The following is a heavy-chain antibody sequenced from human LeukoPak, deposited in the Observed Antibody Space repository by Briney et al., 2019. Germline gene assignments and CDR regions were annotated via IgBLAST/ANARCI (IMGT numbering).Heavy chain of an antibody. CDR2: ITKYDGRQ. CDR1: GFGVHTFA. D-gene: IGHD5-24*01. V-gene: IGHV3-23*01. CDR3: AKDHSADGWPTFEY. Sequence: GGSLRLSCAVSGFGVHTFAMSWVRQAPGKGLEWLASITKYDGRQYYADSVRGRFTISRDTSQNELYLQMNSLRVDDSAIYYCAKDHSADGWPTFEYWGRGTLVTVSS. J-gene: IGHJ4*02.